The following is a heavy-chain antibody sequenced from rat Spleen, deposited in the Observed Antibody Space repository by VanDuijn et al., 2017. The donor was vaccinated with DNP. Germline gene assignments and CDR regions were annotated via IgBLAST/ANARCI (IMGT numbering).Heavy chain of an antibody. V-gene: IGHV5-22*01. CDR1: GFTFSDYY. J-gene: IGHJ2*01. D-gene: IGHD1-3*01. CDR2: SNYAGGST. CDR3: TRHVLPLRVWDY. Sequence: EVQLVESGGGLVQPGRSLKLSCAASGFTFSDYYMAWVRQAPPKGLEWVAYSNYAGGSTYHGDSVRGRFTISRDNAKNTLYLQMNSLRSEDMATYYCTRHVLPLRVWDYWGQGVMVTVSS.